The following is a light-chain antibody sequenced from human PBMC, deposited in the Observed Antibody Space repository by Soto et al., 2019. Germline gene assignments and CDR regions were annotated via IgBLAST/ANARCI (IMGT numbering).Light chain of an antibody. Sequence: DIPMTQSPSSLSASVGDRVTITCRASQGISNYVAWYQQKPGNVPKLLIYAASTLHSGVPSRFSGSGSGTDFTLTISSLQPEDVATYYCQKYNSDSRTFGQGTKVEIK. CDR3: QKYNSDSRT. CDR2: AAS. J-gene: IGKJ1*01. CDR1: QGISNY. V-gene: IGKV1-27*01.